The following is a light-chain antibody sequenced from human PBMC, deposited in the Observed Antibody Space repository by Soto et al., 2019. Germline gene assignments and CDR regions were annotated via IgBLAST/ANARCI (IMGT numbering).Light chain of an antibody. CDR2: GES. CDR1: QSVSSSY. Sequence: EIVLTQSPGTLSLSPGERATLSCRASQSVSSSYLAWYQQKPGQAPRLLIYGESSRATGIPDRFSGSGSGTDFTLTISRLAPEDFAVYYCQQYGSSPLYTFGQGTKLEIK. V-gene: IGKV3-20*01. CDR3: QQYGSSPLYT. J-gene: IGKJ2*01.